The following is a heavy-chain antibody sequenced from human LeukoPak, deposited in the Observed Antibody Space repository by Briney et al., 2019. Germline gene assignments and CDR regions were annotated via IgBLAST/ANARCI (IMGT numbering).Heavy chain of an antibody. CDR1: GGSINSYD. CDR3: ARLVAAAAVGRFDP. CDR2: IYYSGST. J-gene: IGHJ5*02. D-gene: IGHD6-13*01. Sequence: SETLSLTCTVSGGSINSYDWTWIRQPPGRGLKWLGYIYYSGSTYYNPSLKSRVTMSLDKSKSQFSLKLSSVIAADTAVYYCARLVAAAAVGRFDPWGQGILVTVSS. V-gene: IGHV4-59*01.